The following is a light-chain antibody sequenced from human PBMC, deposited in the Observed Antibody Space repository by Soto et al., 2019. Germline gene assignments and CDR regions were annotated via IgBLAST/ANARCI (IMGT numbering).Light chain of an antibody. CDR1: QSIRSR. J-gene: IGKJ5*01. CDR3: QQRSDWFT. CDR2: AAS. V-gene: IGKV3-15*01. Sequence: IVMKQSPATLSLSPGERATLSCRASQSIRSRLVWYQQRPGQAPRLLIYAASTRATGVPARFSGSGSGTEFTLSISSLQSEDFGLYYCQQRSDWFTFGQGTRLEIK.